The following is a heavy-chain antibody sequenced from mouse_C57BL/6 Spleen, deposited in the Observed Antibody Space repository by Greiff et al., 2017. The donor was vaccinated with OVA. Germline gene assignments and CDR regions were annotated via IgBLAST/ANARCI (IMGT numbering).Heavy chain of an antibody. V-gene: IGHV6-3*01. Sequence: EVKLMESGGGLVQPGGSMKLSCVASGFTFSNYWMNWVRQSPEKGLEWVAQIRLKSDNYATHYAESVKGRFTISRDDSKSSVYLQMNNLRAEDTGIYYCTVDDGYPHYYAMDYWGQGTSVTVSS. D-gene: IGHD2-3*01. CDR3: TVDDGYPHYYAMDY. CDR2: IRLKSDNYAT. CDR1: GFTFSNYW. J-gene: IGHJ4*01.